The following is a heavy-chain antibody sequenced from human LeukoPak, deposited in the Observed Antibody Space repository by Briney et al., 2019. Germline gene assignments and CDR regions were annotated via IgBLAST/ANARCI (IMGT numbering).Heavy chain of an antibody. CDR1: GGSISSGDYY. J-gene: IGHJ4*02. D-gene: IGHD6-19*01. CDR2: IYYSGST. Sequence: SQTLSLTCTVSGGSISSGDYYWSWIRQPPGKGLEWIGYIYYSGSTYYNPSLKSRVTISVHTSKNQFSLKLSSVTAVDTAVYYCARYSGWYSSVPIDYWGQGTLVTVSS. CDR3: ARYSGWYSSVPIDY. V-gene: IGHV4-30-4*08.